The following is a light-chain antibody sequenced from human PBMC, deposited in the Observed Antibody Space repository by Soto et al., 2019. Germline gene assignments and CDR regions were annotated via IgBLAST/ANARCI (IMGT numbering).Light chain of an antibody. CDR1: SSDVGGYNS. CDR2: EVS. CDR3: SSYAGSNNLV. V-gene: IGLV2-8*01. Sequence: QSVLTQPPSASGYPGQSVTISCTGTSSDVGGYNSVSWYQQHPGKAPKLMIYEVSKRPSGVPDRFSGSKSGNTASLTVSGLQAEDEADYYCSSYAGSNNLVFGGGTKLTVL. J-gene: IGLJ2*01.